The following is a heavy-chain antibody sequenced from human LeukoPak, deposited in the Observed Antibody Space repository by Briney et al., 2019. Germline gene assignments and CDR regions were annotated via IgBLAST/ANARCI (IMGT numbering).Heavy chain of an antibody. D-gene: IGHD3-10*01. J-gene: IGHJ4*02. CDR3: ARATMGRGATYDY. CDR2: INTDGSST. V-gene: IGHV3-74*01. Sequence: PGGSLRLSCAASGFTFSSYWMHWVRQAPGKGLVWVSRINTDGSSTTYADSVKGRFTIPRDNDKNTLYLQMNSLRAEDTAVYYCARATMGRGATYDYWGQGTLVTVSS. CDR1: GFTFSSYW.